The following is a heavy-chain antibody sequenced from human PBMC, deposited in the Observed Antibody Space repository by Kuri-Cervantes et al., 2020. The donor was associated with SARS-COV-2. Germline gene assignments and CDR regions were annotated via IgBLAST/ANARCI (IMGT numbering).Heavy chain of an antibody. CDR3: ARTYDTKSPFDY. J-gene: IGHJ4*02. D-gene: IGHD3-9*01. V-gene: IGHV2-70*04. CDR1: GFSLSTSGMR. CDR2: IDWDDDK. Sequence: SGPTLVKPTQTLTLTCTFSGFSLSTSGMRVSWIRQPPGKALEWLARIDWDDDKFYSASLKTRLTISKDTSKNQVVLTMTNMDPVDTATYYCARTYDTKSPFDYWGQGTLVTVSS.